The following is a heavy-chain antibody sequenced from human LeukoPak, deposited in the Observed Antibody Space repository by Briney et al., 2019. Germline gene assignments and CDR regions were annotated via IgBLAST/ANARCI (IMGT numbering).Heavy chain of an antibody. V-gene: IGHV3-30-3*01. CDR1: GFTFSSYA. D-gene: IGHD6-19*01. CDR2: ISYDGSNK. J-gene: IGHJ4*02. CDR3: AGDVAPYSSGWYMGY. Sequence: GGSLRLSCAASGFTFSSYAMHWVRQAPGKGLEWVAVISYDGSNKYYADSVKGRFTISRDNSKNTLYLQMNSLRAEDTAVYYCAGDVAPYSSGWYMGYWGQGTLVTVSS.